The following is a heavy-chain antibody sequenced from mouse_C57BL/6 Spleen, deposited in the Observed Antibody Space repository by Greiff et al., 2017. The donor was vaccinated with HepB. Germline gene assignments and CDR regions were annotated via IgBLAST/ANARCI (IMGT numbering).Heavy chain of an antibody. J-gene: IGHJ4*01. CDR2: ISSGGDYI. Sequence: EVKLMESGEGLVKPGGSLKLSCAASGFTFSSYAMSWVRQTPEKRLEWVAYISSGGDYIYYADTVKGRFTISRDNARNTLYLQMSSLKSEDTAMYYCTRDPDGYYVSYAMDYWGQGTSVTVSS. CDR3: TRDPDGYYVSYAMDY. V-gene: IGHV5-9-1*02. CDR1: GFTFSSYA. D-gene: IGHD2-3*01.